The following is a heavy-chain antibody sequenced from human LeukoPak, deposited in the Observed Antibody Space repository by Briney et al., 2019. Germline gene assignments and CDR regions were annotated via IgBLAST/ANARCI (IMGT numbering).Heavy chain of an antibody. Sequence: ASVKVSCKAPGYTFTSYFMHWVRQAPGQGLEWMGITNPSGGSTSYAQKFQGRVTMTRDTSTSTVYMELSSLRSEDTAVYYCARTAGRTFDYWGQGTLVTVSS. V-gene: IGHV1-46*01. J-gene: IGHJ4*02. D-gene: IGHD6-6*01. CDR3: ARTAGRTFDY. CDR1: GYTFTSYF. CDR2: TNPSGGST.